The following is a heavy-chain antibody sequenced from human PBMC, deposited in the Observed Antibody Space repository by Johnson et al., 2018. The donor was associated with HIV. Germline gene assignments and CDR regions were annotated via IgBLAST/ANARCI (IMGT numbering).Heavy chain of an antibody. Sequence: VLLVESGGSVVRPGGSLRLSCAASGFTFDDYGMSWIRQAPGKGLEWVANIKQDGSEKYYLASVKGRFTISRDNAKNSLYRQMNSLRAEDTAVYYCKISSSTGFEFWGQGTMVTVSS. CDR1: GFTFDDYG. D-gene: IGHD6-6*01. CDR2: IKQDGSEK. CDR3: KISSSTGFEF. V-gene: IGHV3-7*05. J-gene: IGHJ3*01.